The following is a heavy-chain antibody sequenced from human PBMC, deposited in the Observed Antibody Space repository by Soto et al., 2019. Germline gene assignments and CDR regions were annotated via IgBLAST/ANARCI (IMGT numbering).Heavy chain of an antibody. CDR3: ARGRLSGGYNSGYFQH. CDR1: GGSISSGGYY. D-gene: IGHD5-12*01. CDR2: LYYSGST. J-gene: IGHJ1*01. Sequence: QVQLQESGPGLVKPSQTLSLTCTVSGGSISSGGYYWSWIRQHPGKGLEWIGYLYYSGSTYYNPSLKSRVTISVDTSKNQFSLKLSSVTAADTAVYYCARGRLSGGYNSGYFQHWGQGTLVTVSS. V-gene: IGHV4-31*03.